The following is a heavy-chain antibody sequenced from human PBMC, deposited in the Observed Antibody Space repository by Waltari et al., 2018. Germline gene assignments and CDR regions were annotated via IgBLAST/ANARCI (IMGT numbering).Heavy chain of an antibody. J-gene: IGHJ4*02. D-gene: IGHD7-27*01. CDR2: ISSDSSYM. Sequence: EVQLLESGGGLVRPGGSLRLSCAASGLSFSSYNLNWVRQPPGQGLEWVSSISSDSSYMHYADSVKGRFTISRDNAKNSLYLQLNSLRAEDTAVYYCATGGWGFYLGYWGQGTLVTVSS. CDR1: GLSFSSYN. V-gene: IGHV3-21*02. CDR3: ATGGWGFYLGY.